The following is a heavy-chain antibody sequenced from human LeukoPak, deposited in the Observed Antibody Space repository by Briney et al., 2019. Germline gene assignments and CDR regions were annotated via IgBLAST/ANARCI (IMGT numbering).Heavy chain of an antibody. V-gene: IGHV3-53*04. CDR1: GFTFSSYA. CDR3: ARNPDAFDI. Sequence: GGSLRLSCAASGFTFSSYAMSWVRQAPGKGLEWVSVIYSGGSTYYADSVKGRFTISRHNSKNTLYLQMNSLRAEDTAVYYCARNPDAFDIWGQGTMVTVSS. J-gene: IGHJ3*02. CDR2: IYSGGST.